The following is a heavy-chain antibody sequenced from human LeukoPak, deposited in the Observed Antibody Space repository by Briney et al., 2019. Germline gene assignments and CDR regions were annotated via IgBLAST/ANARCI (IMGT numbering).Heavy chain of an antibody. Sequence: GGSLRLSCAASGFTFSSYAMHWVRQAPGKGLEWVAVISYDGSNKYYADSVKGRFTISRDNSKNTLYLQMNSLRAEGTAVYYCAKKRRPYYDFWSGSSGMDVWGQGTMVTVSS. CDR3: AKKRRPYYDFWSGSSGMDV. CDR2: ISYDGSNK. V-gene: IGHV3-30*04. D-gene: IGHD3-3*01. CDR1: GFTFSSYA. J-gene: IGHJ6*02.